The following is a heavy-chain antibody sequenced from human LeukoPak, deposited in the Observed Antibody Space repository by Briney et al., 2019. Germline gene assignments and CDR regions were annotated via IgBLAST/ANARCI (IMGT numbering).Heavy chain of an antibody. CDR3: ARGEYDMVRGVIIYY. Sequence: SDTLSLTCTVSGDFISSGDYFWTWIRQPAGKGVEWIGRISSSGSSNYNTSLKSRVTMSVDTSKNQCSLKLSSVTAADTAVYYCARGEYDMVRGVIIYYWGQGTLVTVSS. CDR1: GDFISSGDYF. V-gene: IGHV4-61*02. CDR2: ISSSGSS. D-gene: IGHD3-10*01. J-gene: IGHJ4*02.